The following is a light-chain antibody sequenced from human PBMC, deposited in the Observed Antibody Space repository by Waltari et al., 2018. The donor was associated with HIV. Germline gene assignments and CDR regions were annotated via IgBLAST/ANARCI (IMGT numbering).Light chain of an antibody. CDR1: SSDVGTYDY. V-gene: IGLV2-8*01. CDR2: EVS. CDR3: SSYAGNNNLL. J-gene: IGLJ3*02. Sequence: QSALTQPPSAYGSPGQSVTISCTGTSSDVGTYDYVSWYQQYPGKAPKLIIYEVSKRPSGVPDRFSGSKSVNTAFLTVSGLQTDDEADYYCSSYAGNNNLLFGGGTKLTVL.